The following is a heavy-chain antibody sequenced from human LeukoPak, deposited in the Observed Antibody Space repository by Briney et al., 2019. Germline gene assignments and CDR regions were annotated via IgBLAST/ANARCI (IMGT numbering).Heavy chain of an antibody. CDR3: AGTYGSGSYYTVPYGMDV. CDR1: GGSISSGSYY. D-gene: IGHD3-10*01. V-gene: IGHV4-61*02. CDR2: IYTSGST. Sequence: PSETLSLTCTVSGGSISSGSYYWSWIRQPAGKGLEWIGRIYTSGSTNYNPSLKSRVTMSVDTSKNQFSLKLSSVTAADTAVYYCAGTYGSGSYYTVPYGMDVWGQGTTVTVSS. J-gene: IGHJ6*02.